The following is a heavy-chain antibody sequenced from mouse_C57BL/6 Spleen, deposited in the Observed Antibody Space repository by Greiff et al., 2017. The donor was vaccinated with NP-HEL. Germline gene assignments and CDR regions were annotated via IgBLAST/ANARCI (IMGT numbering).Heavy chain of an antibody. D-gene: IGHD2-2*01. CDR2: INPYNGGT. V-gene: IGHV1-19*01. CDR3: ARSDYGYDVDY. CDR1: GYTFTDYY. Sequence: VQLQQSGPVLVKPGASVKMSCKASGYTFTDYYMNWVKQSHGKSLEWIGVINPYNGGTSYNQKFKGKATLTVDKSSSTAYMELNSLTSEDSAVYYCARSDYGYDVDYWGQGTTLTVSS. J-gene: IGHJ2*01.